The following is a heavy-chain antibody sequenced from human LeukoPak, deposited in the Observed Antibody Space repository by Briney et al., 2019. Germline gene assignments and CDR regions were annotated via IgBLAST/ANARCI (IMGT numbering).Heavy chain of an antibody. J-gene: IGHJ4*02. Sequence: PGGSLRLSCAASGFTFSSYGMHWVRQAPGKGLEWVAFIRYDGSNKYYADSVKGRFTISRDNSKNTLYLQMNSLRAEDTAVYYCAKDRGSYGAGYYLDYWGQGTLVTVSS. D-gene: IGHD1-26*01. CDR3: AKDRGSYGAGYYLDY. V-gene: IGHV3-30*02. CDR2: IRYDGSNK. CDR1: GFTFSSYG.